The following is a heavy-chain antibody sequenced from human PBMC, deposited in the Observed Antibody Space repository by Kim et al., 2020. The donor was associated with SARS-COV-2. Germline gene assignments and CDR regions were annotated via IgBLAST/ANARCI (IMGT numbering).Heavy chain of an antibody. V-gene: IGHV1-18*01. J-gene: IGHJ4*02. CDR3: ARSRCGLVARFCPFDY. D-gene: IGHD3-3*01. Sequence: KHQGRVTMTTDQSTSTAYMELRSLRSDDTAVYYCARSRCGLVARFCPFDYWGQGTLVTVSS.